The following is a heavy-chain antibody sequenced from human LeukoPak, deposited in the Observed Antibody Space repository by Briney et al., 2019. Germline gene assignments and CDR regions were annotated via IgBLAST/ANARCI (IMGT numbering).Heavy chain of an antibody. D-gene: IGHD6-25*01. CDR2: INNSGST. Sequence: SETLSLTCTVSGGSISTFYWTWIRQPAGKALEWIGRINNSGSTNYNPSLRSRVSMSVDRSKNQFSATLSSVTAADTAVYFCAREGGDPRWLDPWGQGTLVTVSS. J-gene: IGHJ5*02. V-gene: IGHV4-4*07. CDR3: AREGGDPRWLDP. CDR1: GGSISTFY.